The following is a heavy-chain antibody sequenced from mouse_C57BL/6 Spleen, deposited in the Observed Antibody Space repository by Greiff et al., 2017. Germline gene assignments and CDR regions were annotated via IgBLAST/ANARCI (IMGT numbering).Heavy chain of an antibody. CDR2: ISDGGSYT. CDR3: ARDYYYGSSYGGAMDY. D-gene: IGHD1-1*01. CDR1: GFTFSSYA. J-gene: IGHJ4*01. Sequence: EVQLVESGGGLVKPGGSLKLSCAASGFTFSSYAMSWVRQTPEKRLEWVATISDGGSYTYYPDNVKGRFTISRDNAKNNLYLQMSHLKSEDTAMYYCARDYYYGSSYGGAMDYWGQGTSVTVSS. V-gene: IGHV5-4*01.